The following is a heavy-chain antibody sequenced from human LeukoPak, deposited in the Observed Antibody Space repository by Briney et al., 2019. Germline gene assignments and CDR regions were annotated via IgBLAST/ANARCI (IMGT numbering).Heavy chain of an antibody. Sequence: GGSLRLSCAASGFTFSSYSMNWVRQAPGKGLEWVSYISSSTIYYADSVKGRFTISRDNAKNSLYLQMNSLRAEDTAVYYCAKEGRTTVVFDYWGQGTLVTVSS. J-gene: IGHJ4*02. V-gene: IGHV3-48*01. CDR2: ISSSTI. CDR3: AKEGRTTVVFDY. D-gene: IGHD4-23*01. CDR1: GFTFSSYS.